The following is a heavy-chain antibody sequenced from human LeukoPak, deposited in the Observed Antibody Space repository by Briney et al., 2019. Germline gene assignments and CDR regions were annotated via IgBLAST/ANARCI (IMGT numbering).Heavy chain of an antibody. V-gene: IGHV1-46*01. CDR3: ARPHGGVFAFDI. Sequence: ASVKVSCKASGYTFTSYYMHWVRQAPGQGLEWMGIINPSGGSTSYAQKFQGRVTMTRDMSTSTVYMELSSLRSEDTAVYYCARPHGGVFAFDIWGQGTMVTVSS. D-gene: IGHD6-13*01. J-gene: IGHJ3*02. CDR2: INPSGGST. CDR1: GYTFTSYY.